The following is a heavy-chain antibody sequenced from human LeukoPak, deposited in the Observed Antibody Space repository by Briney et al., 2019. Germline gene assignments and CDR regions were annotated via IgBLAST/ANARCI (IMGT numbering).Heavy chain of an antibody. Sequence: GGSLRLSCAASGFTFSAYNMNWVRRTPGKGLEWVSSITTSSTYMFYADSVRGRFTISRDNAKNTLYLQMNSLRAEDTAIYYCTRAVAGTYFDCWGQGTLVTVSS. V-gene: IGHV3-21*01. J-gene: IGHJ4*02. D-gene: IGHD6-19*01. CDR2: ITTSSTYM. CDR3: TRAVAGTYFDC. CDR1: GFTFSAYN.